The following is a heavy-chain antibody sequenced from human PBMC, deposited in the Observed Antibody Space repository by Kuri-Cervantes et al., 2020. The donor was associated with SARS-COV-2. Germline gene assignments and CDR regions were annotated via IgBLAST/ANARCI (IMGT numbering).Heavy chain of an antibody. J-gene: IGHJ2*01. CDR2: IYYSGST. Sequence: SETLSLTCTVSGGSISSSSYYWGWIRQPPGKGLEWIGSIYYSGSTNYNPSLKSRVTISADTSRNQFSLKLSSVTAADTAVYYCATSQNLEWSPSGVFWYFDLWGRGTLVTVSS. CDR1: GGSISSSSYY. D-gene: IGHD3-3*01. CDR3: ATSQNLEWSPSGVFWYFDL. V-gene: IGHV4-39*07.